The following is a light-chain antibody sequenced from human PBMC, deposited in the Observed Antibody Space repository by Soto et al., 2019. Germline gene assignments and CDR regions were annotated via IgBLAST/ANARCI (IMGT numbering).Light chain of an antibody. CDR2: GAS. Sequence: IQMTQSPSSLSTSLGDRVTITCRASQGISNYLAWYQQKPGKVPRLLLYGASTLQSGVPSRFSSSGSGTDFTLAINDVQPEDVATYYCQKYDGVPFTFGGGTKVEI. CDR1: QGISNY. J-gene: IGKJ4*01. V-gene: IGKV1-27*01. CDR3: QKYDGVPFT.